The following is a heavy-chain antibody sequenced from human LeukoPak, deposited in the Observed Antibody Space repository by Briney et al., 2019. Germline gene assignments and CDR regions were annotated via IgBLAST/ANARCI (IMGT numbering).Heavy chain of an antibody. J-gene: IGHJ4*02. D-gene: IGHD3-22*01. CDR3: ARHRSNYYDSSGYYYNC. CDR2: IYHSGST. Sequence: SETLSLTCAVSGYSISSGYYWGWIRQPPGKGLEWIGSIYHSGSTYFNPSLKSRVTISVDTSKNQFSLKLSSVTAADTAVYYCARHRSNYYDSSGYYYNCWGQGTLVTVSS. CDR1: GYSISSGYY. V-gene: IGHV4-38-2*01.